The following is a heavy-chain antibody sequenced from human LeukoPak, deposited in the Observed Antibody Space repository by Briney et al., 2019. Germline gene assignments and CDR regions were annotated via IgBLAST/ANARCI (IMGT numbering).Heavy chain of an antibody. CDR1: GFTFSSYG. CDR2: IRYDGSNK. V-gene: IGHV3-30*02. D-gene: IGHD2-15*01. CDR3: AKELELLHYFDY. J-gene: IGHJ4*02. Sequence: GGSLRLSCAASGFTFSSYGMHWVRQAPGKGLEWVAFIRYDGSNKYYADSVKGRFAISRDNSKNTLYLQMSSLRAEDTAVYYCAKELELLHYFDYWGQGTLVTVSS.